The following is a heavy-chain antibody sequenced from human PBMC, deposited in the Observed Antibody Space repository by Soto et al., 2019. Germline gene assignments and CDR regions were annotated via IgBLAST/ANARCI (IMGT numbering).Heavy chain of an antibody. CDR3: ARVARWIDY. Sequence: SETLSLTCTVSGGSLSSYYGSWIRQPPGKGLEWIGCIYYSGSTNYNPSLKSRVTISVDTSKNQFSLKLSSVTAADTAVYYCARVARWIDYWGQGTLVTVSS. CDR1: GGSLSSYY. V-gene: IGHV4-59*01. D-gene: IGHD2-15*01. J-gene: IGHJ4*02. CDR2: IYYSGST.